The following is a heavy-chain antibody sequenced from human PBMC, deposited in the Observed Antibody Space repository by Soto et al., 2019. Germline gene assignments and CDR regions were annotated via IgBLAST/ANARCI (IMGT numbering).Heavy chain of an antibody. D-gene: IGHD3-9*01. V-gene: IGHV1-2*04. CDR2: INPNSGGT. Sequence: QVQLVQSGAEVKKPGASVKVSCKASGYTFTGYYMHWVRQAPGQGLEWMGWINPNSGGTNYAQEFQGWVTMTRDTSISNAYMELSRLRSDDTAVYYCARNYDILTGSPRGWFDPWGQGTLVTVSS. CDR1: GYTFTGYY. J-gene: IGHJ5*02. CDR3: ARNYDILTGSPRGWFDP.